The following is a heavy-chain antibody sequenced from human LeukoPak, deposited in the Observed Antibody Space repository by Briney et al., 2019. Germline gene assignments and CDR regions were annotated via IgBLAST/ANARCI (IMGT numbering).Heavy chain of an antibody. J-gene: IGHJ4*02. CDR1: GFTFSSYA. V-gene: IGHV3-30*18. Sequence: GGSLRLSCAASGFTFSSYAMSWVRQAPGKGLEWVAVISYDGSNKYYADSVKGRFTISRDNSKNTLYLQMNSLRAEDTAVYYCAKTAVAANYFDYWGQGTLVTVSS. D-gene: IGHD6-19*01. CDR2: ISYDGSNK. CDR3: AKTAVAANYFDY.